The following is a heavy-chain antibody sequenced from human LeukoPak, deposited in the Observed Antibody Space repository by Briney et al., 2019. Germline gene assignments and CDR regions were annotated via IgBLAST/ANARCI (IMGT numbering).Heavy chain of an antibody. J-gene: IGHJ6*02. CDR2: INSDGSST. CDR1: GFTLSSYW. V-gene: IGHV3-74*01. Sequence: PGGSLRLSCAASGFTLSSYWMHWVRQAPGKGLVWVSRINSDGSSTSYADSVKGRFTISRDNAKNSLYLQMNSLRAEDTAVYYCARDYYYDSSGYYLWARGYYYYGMDVWGQGTTVTVS. D-gene: IGHD3-22*01. CDR3: ARDYYYDSSGYYLWARGYYYYGMDV.